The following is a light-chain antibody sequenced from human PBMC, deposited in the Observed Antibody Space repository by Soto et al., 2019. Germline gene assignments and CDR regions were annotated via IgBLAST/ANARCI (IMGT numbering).Light chain of an antibody. CDR3: AAWDDSLNGEVV. J-gene: IGLJ3*02. Sequence: QSVLTQPPSASGTPGQRVTISCSGSSSNIGSNSVNWYQQLPGTAPKLLIYSTNQRPSGVPDRFSGSKSDTSASLASSGLQSEDEADYYCAAWDDSLNGEVVLGGGTKLTVL. CDR2: STN. V-gene: IGLV1-44*01. CDR1: SSNIGSNS.